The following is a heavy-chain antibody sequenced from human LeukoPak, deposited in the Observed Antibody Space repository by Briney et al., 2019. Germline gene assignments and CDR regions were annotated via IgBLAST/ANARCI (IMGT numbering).Heavy chain of an antibody. J-gene: IGHJ4*02. D-gene: IGHD2-8*01. CDR1: GFTFSSYG. CDR2: MRYDGSNK. V-gene: IGHV3-30*02. CDR3: AKDRGYATLFDY. Sequence: RTGGSLRLSCAASGFTFSSYGMHWVRQAPGKGLEWAAFMRYDGSNKYYADSVKGRFTISRDNSKNTLYLQMNSLRAEDTAVYYCAKDRGYATLFDYWGQGTLVTVSS.